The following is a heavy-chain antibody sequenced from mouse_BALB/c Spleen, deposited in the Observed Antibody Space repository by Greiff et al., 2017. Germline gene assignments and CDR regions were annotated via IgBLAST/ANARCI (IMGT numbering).Heavy chain of an antibody. CDR1: GFTFNTNA. CDR3: VRESGNFDY. V-gene: IGHV10S3*01. CDR2: IRSKSNNYAT. J-gene: IGHJ2*01. Sequence: TGGGLVQPKGSLKLSCAASGFTFNTNAMNWVRQAPGKGLEWVARIRSKSNNYATYYADSVKDRFTISRDDSQSMLYLQMNNLKTEDTAMYYCVRESGNFDYWGQGTTLTVSS. D-gene: IGHD1-3*01.